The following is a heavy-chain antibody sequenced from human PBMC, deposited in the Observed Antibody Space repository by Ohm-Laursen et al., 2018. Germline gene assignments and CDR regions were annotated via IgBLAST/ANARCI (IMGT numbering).Heavy chain of an antibody. Sequence: GASVKVSCKASGYTFIDYYMHWVRQAPGQGLEWMGWINPNSGVTKYAQKFQGRVTMTRDTSISTAYMELSRLRADDTAVFYCARDPNTDAFDIWGQGTMVTVSS. CDR3: ARDPNTDAFDI. V-gene: IGHV1-2*02. J-gene: IGHJ3*02. CDR2: INPNSGVT. CDR1: GYTFIDYY.